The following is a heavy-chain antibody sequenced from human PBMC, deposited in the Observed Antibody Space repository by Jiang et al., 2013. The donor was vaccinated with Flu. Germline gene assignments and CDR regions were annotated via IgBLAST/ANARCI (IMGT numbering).Heavy chain of an antibody. D-gene: IGHD1-26*01. CDR1: GFIFSSFW. CDR2: IKQDGSEK. J-gene: IGHJ4*02. Sequence: QLLESGGGLVQPGESLRLSCAASGFIFSSFWMSWVRQAPGAGLEWVATIKQDGSEKYFVDSVKGRFTISRDNAKNSLYLQMNSLRAEDTAIYYCARGRSGSYYFDHWGQGTLVTVSS. V-gene: IGHV3-7*03. CDR3: ARGRSGSYYFDH.